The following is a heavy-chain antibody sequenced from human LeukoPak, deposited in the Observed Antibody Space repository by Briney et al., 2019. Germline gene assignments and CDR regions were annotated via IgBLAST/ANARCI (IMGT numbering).Heavy chain of an antibody. V-gene: IGHV3-23*01. D-gene: IGHD1-26*01. CDR1: GFTFSSYA. Sequence: GGSLRLSCAASGFTFSSYAMSWVRQAPGKGLEWVSAISGSGGSTYYADSVKGRFIISRDNSKNTLYLQMNSLRAEDTAVYYCAKDPVGYYYYYMDVWGKGTTATVSS. CDR2: ISGSGGST. J-gene: IGHJ6*03. CDR3: AKDPVGYYYYYMDV.